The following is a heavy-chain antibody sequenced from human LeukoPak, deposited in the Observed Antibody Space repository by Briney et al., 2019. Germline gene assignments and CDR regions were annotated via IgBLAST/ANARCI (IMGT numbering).Heavy chain of an antibody. CDR1: GFTFSSYI. J-gene: IGHJ5*02. CDR3: ARDAASGNNWFDP. D-gene: IGHD3-3*01. Sequence: GGSLRLSCAASGFTFSSYILNWVRQAPGKGLEWVSYISPSSSSTYYADSVKGRFTISRDNARNSLYLQMNSLSTEDTAPYYCARDAASGNNWFDPWGQGTLVTVSS. CDR2: ISPSSSST. V-gene: IGHV3-48*01.